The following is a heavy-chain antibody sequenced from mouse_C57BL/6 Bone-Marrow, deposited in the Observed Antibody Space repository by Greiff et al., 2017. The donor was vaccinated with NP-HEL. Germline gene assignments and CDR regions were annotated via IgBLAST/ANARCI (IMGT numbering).Heavy chain of an antibody. J-gene: IGHJ2*01. CDR2: IWSGGST. Sequence: VQLVESGPGLVQPSQSLSITCTVSGFSLTSYGVHWVRQSPGKGLEWLCVIWSGGSTDYTAAFMSRLRITKDNSKIQVFFKMNSQQADDTAIYYCAKNNWDYFDYWGQGTTLTVSA. CDR3: AKNNWDYFDY. D-gene: IGHD4-1*01. CDR1: GFSLTSYG. V-gene: IGHV2-5*01.